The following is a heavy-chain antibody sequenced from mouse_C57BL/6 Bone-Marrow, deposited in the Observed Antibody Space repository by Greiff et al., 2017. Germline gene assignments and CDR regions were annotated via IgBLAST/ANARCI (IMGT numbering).Heavy chain of an antibody. CDR2: IYPRSGNT. V-gene: IGHV1-81*01. D-gene: IGHD4-1*01. CDR1: GYTFTSYG. CDR3: ARGNWDYFDY. Sequence: VQLQPSGAELARPGASVKLSCKASGYTFTSYGISWVKQRTGQGLEWIGEIYPRSGNTYYNEKFKGKATLTADKSSSTAYMELRSLTSEDSAVYFCARGNWDYFDYWGQGTTLTVSS. J-gene: IGHJ2*01.